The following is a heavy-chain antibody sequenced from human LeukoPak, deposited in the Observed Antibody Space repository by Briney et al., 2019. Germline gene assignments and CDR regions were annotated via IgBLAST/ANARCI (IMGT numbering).Heavy chain of an antibody. V-gene: IGHV3-23*01. J-gene: IGHJ4*02. D-gene: IGHD4/OR15-4a*01. Sequence: PGGSLRLSCAASGFTFSSYGMSWVRQAPGKGLEWVSAISGSGGSTYYADSVKGRFTISRDNSKNTLYLQMNSLRAEGTAVYYCARVFGAGYSDYWGQGTLVTVSS. CDR3: ARVFGAGYSDY. CDR2: ISGSGGST. CDR1: GFTFSSYG.